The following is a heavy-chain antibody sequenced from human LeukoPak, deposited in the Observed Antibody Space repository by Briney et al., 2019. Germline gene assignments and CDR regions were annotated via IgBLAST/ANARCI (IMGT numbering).Heavy chain of an antibody. CDR2: ISSSSSYI. V-gene: IGHV3-21*01. D-gene: IGHD6-19*01. CDR1: VVTFRRYS. Sequence: PGGSLRLSCVVSVVTFRRYSMNCVRHAPGKGLEWGSSISSSSSYIYYTDSVKGRFTISRDNAKNSLYLQMNSLRAEDTAVYYCARDGKGLAYYFDYWGQGTLVTVSS. CDR3: ARDGKGLAYYFDY. J-gene: IGHJ4*02.